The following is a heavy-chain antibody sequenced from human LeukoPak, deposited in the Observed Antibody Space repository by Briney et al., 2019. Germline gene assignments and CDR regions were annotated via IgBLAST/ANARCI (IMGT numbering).Heavy chain of an antibody. CDR3: SKDRTTSGGAEGY. V-gene: IGHV3-23*01. CDR2: ISGSGGGT. D-gene: IGHD3-10*01. CDR1: GFTSSSYA. Sequence: GALRLSCAASGFTSSSYAMSWVRQAPGKGLEWVSGISGSGGGTYYADSVKGRFTISRDNSKNTLYLQMNSLRAEDTAIYYCSKDRTTSGGAEGYWGQGTLVTVSA. J-gene: IGHJ4*02.